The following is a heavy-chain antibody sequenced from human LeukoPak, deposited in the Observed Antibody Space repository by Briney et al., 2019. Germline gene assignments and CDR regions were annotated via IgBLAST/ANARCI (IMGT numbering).Heavy chain of an antibody. Sequence: SETLSLTCTVSGGSISSYYWSWIRQPAGKGLEWIGRIYTSGSTNYNPSLKSRVTMSVDTSKNQFSLKLSSVTAADTAVYYCARSEHYDILTGYYHHNWFDPWGQGTLVTVSS. V-gene: IGHV4-4*07. J-gene: IGHJ5*02. CDR3: ARSEHYDILTGYYHHNWFDP. CDR1: GGSISSYY. CDR2: IYTSGST. D-gene: IGHD3-9*01.